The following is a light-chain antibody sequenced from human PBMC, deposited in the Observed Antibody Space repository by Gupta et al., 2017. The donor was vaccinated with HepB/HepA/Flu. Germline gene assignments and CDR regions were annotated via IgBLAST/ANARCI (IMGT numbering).Light chain of an antibody. Sequence: DIQMTQSPSTLSASVGDRVTITCRASQSISSWLAWYQQKPGKAPKLLIYKASSVESGVPSRFSGSGSGTXFTLTIXSLQPDDFATYYCQHENSCSYTLGXGTKVEIK. CDR2: KAS. V-gene: IGKV1-5*03. CDR1: QSISSW. CDR3: QHENSCSYT. J-gene: IGKJ2*01.